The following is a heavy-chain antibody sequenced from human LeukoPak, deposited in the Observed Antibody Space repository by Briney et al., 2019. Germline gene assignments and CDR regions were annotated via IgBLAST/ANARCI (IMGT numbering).Heavy chain of an antibody. V-gene: IGHV5-51*01. CDR2: IYPGDSDT. CDR3: ARPHDYGDYPEGYAFDI. CDR1: GYSFTSYW. D-gene: IGHD4-17*01. Sequence: GESLKISCKGSGYSFTSYWIGWVRPMPGKGLEWMGIIYPGDSDTRYSPSFQGQVTISADKSISTAYLQWSSLKASDTAMYYCARPHDYGDYPEGYAFDIWGQGTMVTVSS. J-gene: IGHJ3*02.